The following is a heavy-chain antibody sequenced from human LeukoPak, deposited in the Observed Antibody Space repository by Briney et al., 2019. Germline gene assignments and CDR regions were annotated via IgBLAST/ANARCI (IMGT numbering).Heavy chain of an antibody. CDR2: ISSSGSTI. V-gene: IGHV3-48*03. Sequence: PGGSLRLSCAASGFTFSSYEMNWVRQAPGKGLEWVSYISSSGSTIYYADSVKGRFTISRDNAKNSLYLQMNSLRAEDTAVYYCAKSVSWYYASGSLNFDFWGQGTLVTVSS. CDR3: AKSVSWYYASGSLNFDF. J-gene: IGHJ4*02. CDR1: GFTFSSYE. D-gene: IGHD3-10*01.